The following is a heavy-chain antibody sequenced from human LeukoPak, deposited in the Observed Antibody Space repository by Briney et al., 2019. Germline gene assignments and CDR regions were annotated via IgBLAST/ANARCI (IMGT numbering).Heavy chain of an antibody. CDR2: ISGSGGST. CDR3: AKDPNFRYNWNVFYFDY. V-gene: IGHV3-23*01. Sequence: PGGSLRLSCAASGFTFSSYAMSWVRQAPGKGLEWVSAISGSGGSTYYADSVKGRFTISRDNSKNTLYLQMNSLRAEDTAVYYCAKDPNFRYNWNVFYFDYWGQGTLVTVSS. J-gene: IGHJ4*02. CDR1: GFTFSSYA. D-gene: IGHD1-20*01.